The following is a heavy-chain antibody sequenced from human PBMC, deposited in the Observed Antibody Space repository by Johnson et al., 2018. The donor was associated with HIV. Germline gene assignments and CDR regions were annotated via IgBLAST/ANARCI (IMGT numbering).Heavy chain of an antibody. CDR1: GFIFSDYY. CDR2: ISSDGSTI. V-gene: IGHV3-11*01. J-gene: IGHJ3*02. CDR3: ARSLSSRSHDAFDM. D-gene: IGHD6-13*01. Sequence: QVQLVESGGGVVRPGGSLRLSCAASGFIFSDYYMSWIRQAPGQGLEWVSYISSDGSTIYYADSVKGRFTISRDNAKNSLYLQMNSLRAEDTAVYYCARSLSSRSHDAFDMWGQGTMVTVSS.